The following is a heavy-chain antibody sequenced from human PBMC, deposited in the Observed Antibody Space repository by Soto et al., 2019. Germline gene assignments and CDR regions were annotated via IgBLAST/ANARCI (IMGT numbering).Heavy chain of an antibody. D-gene: IGHD5-12*01. Sequence: QVRLVESGGGVVQPGRSLRLSCSASGFTFRNFGFHWVRQAPGKGLEWVALIWYDGSNKYYAESLKGRVSISRDNSKNTLYLEMKSLGFEDTAVYYCARDGDIQGGPPPKNYAMDVWGQGTTVTVSS. CDR1: GFTFRNFG. CDR3: ARDGDIQGGPPPKNYAMDV. V-gene: IGHV3-33*08. J-gene: IGHJ6*02. CDR2: IWYDGSNK.